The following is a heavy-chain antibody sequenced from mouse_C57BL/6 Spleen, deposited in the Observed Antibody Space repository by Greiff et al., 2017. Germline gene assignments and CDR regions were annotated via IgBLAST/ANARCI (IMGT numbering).Heavy chain of an antibody. V-gene: IGHV1-53*01. CDR1: GYTFTSYW. Sequence: QVQLKQPGTELVKPGASVKLSCKASGYTFTSYWMHWVKQRPGQGLEWIGNINPSNGGTNYNEKFKSKATLTVDKSSSTAYMQLSSLTSEDSAVYYCARSNYYGSSRYYYAMDYWGQGTSVTVSS. D-gene: IGHD1-1*01. CDR3: ARSNYYGSSRYYYAMDY. J-gene: IGHJ4*01. CDR2: INPSNGGT.